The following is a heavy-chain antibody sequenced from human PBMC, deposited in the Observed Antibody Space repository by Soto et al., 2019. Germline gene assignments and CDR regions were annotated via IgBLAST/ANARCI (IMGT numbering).Heavy chain of an antibody. J-gene: IGHJ4*02. D-gene: IGHD5-12*01. CDR3: AKDLGPGYSGYDIEVWSFDY. CDR1: GGSISSSNW. Sequence: QVQLQESGPGLVKPSGTLSLTCAVSGGSISSSNWWSWVRQPPGKGLEWIGEIYHSGSTNYNPSLKSRVTISVDKSKNQFSLKLSSVTAEDTAVYYCAKDLGPGYSGYDIEVWSFDYWGQGTLVTVSS. CDR2: IYHSGST. V-gene: IGHV4-4*02.